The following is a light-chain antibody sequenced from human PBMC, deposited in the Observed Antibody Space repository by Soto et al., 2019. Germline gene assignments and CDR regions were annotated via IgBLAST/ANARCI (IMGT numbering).Light chain of an antibody. J-gene: IGKJ3*01. Sequence: EIVLTQSLATLSLSPGERATLSCRASQSVSSYLAWYQQKPGQAPRLLIYDASNRATGIPARFSGSGSGTDFTLTISSLEPEDFAVYYCQQRGRFGPGTKVDIK. CDR1: QSVSSY. CDR3: QQRGR. V-gene: IGKV3-11*01. CDR2: DAS.